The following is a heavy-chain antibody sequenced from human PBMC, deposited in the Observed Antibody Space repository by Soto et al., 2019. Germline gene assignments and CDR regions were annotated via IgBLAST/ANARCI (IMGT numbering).Heavy chain of an antibody. CDR1: GFTFSNAW. D-gene: IGHD3-9*01. CDR3: TTDRGYYDILTGPTYYYYYYGMDV. V-gene: IGHV3-15*07. J-gene: IGHJ6*02. Sequence: PGGSLRLSCAASGFTFSNAWMNWVRQAPGKGLEWVGRIKSKTDGGTTDYAAPVKGRFTISRDDSKNTLYLQMNSLKTEDTAVYYCTTDRGYYDILTGPTYYYYYYGMDVWGQGTTVTVSS. CDR2: IKSKTDGGTT.